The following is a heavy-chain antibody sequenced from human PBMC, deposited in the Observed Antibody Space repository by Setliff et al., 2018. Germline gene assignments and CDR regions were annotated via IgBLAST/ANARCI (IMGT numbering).Heavy chain of an antibody. J-gene: IGHJ4*02. CDR3: ARSPPNRGFGSGWYGDF. CDR1: GGTFSRYA. CDR2: SIPMYRTT. D-gene: IGHD6-19*01. V-gene: IGHV1-69*05. Sequence: GASVKVSCKASGGTFSRYAISWVRQAPGQGLEWMGGSIPMYRTTKYAQKFQGRVTITTDESTTTAYMELRSLRSDDTAVYYCARSPPNRGFGSGWYGDFWGQGTLVTVSS.